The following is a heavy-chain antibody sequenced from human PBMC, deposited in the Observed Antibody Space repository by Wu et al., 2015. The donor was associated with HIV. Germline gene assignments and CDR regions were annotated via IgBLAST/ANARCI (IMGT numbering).Heavy chain of an antibody. D-gene: IGHD4-17*01. J-gene: IGHJ4*02. Sequence: QVQLVQSGAEVKKPGSSVKVSCKASGGTFSSYAISWVRQAPGQGLEWMGRIIPIFGTANYAQKFQGRVTITADESTSTAYMELSSLRSEDTAVYYCASQKGMTTVTTVRAPFDYWGQGTLVTVSS. V-gene: IGHV1-69*13. CDR3: ASQKGMTTVTTVRAPFDY. CDR1: GGTFSSYA. CDR2: IIPIFGTA.